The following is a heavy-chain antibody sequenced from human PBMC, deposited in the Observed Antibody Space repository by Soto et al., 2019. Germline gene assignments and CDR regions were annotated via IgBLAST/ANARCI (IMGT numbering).Heavy chain of an antibody. V-gene: IGHV3-74*03. Sequence: EVQLVESGGGLVQPGGSLRLSCAASGFTFSNYWMHWVRQAPGKGLVWVSRVNSDGSSTTYADSVKGRFTISRDNAKNTLYLQMNSLSAEDTAVYFCARDGLVVPTAMERGYRYYMDVWGKGPTVTVSS. J-gene: IGHJ6*03. CDR2: VNSDGSST. CDR1: GFTFSNYW. D-gene: IGHD2-2*01. CDR3: ARDGLVVPTAMERGYRYYMDV.